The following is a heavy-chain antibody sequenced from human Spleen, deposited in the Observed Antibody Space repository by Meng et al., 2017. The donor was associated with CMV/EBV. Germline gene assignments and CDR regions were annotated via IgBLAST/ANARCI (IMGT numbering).Heavy chain of an antibody. J-gene: IGHJ4*02. CDR2: IKKDGSEK. CDR3: AMRTSFDH. Sequence: GGSLRLSCEISGLTFNTYWMSWVRQAPGRGLEWAATIKKDGSEKYYVDSVKGRFTISRDNAKEGLYLQMSSLRGEDTAVYYCAMRTSFDHWGQGTRVTVSS. CDR1: GLTFNTYW. V-gene: IGHV3-7*01.